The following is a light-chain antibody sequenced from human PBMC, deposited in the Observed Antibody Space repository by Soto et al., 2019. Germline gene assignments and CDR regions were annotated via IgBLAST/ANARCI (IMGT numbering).Light chain of an antibody. J-gene: IGKJ2*01. CDR1: QSVSSN. Sequence: EIVMTQSPATLSVSPGERATLSCRASQSVSSNLAWYQQKPGQAPRLLIYGASTRATGIPARFSGSGSRTEFTLTISSLQSEDFAVYYCQQYNNWPRNTFGQGTNLEIK. V-gene: IGKV3-15*01. CDR3: QQYNNWPRNT. CDR2: GAS.